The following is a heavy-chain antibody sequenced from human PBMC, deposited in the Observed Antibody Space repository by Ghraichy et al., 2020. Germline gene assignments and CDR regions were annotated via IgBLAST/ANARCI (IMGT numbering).Heavy chain of an antibody. CDR3: ARLSSFGVVGRVYYFDY. D-gene: IGHD3-3*01. CDR2: ISSSSSYI. CDR1: GFTFSSYS. J-gene: IGHJ4*02. Sequence: GGSLRLSCAASGFTFSSYSMNWVRQAPGKGLEWVSSISSSSSYIYYADSVKGRFTISRDNAKNSLYLQMNSLRAEDTAVYYCARLSSFGVVGRVYYFDYWGQGTLVTVSS. V-gene: IGHV3-21*01.